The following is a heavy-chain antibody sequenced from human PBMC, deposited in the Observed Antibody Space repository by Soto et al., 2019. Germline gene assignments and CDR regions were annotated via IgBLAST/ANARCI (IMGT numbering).Heavy chain of an antibody. D-gene: IGHD2-2*01. CDR1: GFTFSSYA. CDR2: ISGSGGST. J-gene: IGHJ4*02. V-gene: IGHV3-23*01. Sequence: GGSLRLSCAASGFTFSSYAMSWVRQAPGKGLEWVSAISGSGGSTYYADSVKGRFTISRDNSKNTLYLQMNSLRAEDTAVYYCAKIGYCSSTSCSQYFDYWGQGTLVTVSS. CDR3: AKIGYCSSTSCSQYFDY.